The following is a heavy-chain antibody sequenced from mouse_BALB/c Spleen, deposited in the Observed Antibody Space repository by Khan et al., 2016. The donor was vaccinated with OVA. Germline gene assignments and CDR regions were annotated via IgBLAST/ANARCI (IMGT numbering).Heavy chain of an antibody. D-gene: IGHD2-14*01. CDR2: IWGGGGT. J-gene: IGHJ4*01. CDR1: GFSLSRYN. CDR3: ARAYYRYDGYYAMDY. V-gene: IGHV2-6-4*01. Sequence: QVQLMESGPGLVAPSQSLSITCTVSGFSLSRYNIHWVRQPPGKGLEWLGMIWGGGGTDYNSTLISRLCISKDNSTRQVFLKKNSLQTDETAIYYSARAYYRYDGYYAMDYWGQGTSVTVSS.